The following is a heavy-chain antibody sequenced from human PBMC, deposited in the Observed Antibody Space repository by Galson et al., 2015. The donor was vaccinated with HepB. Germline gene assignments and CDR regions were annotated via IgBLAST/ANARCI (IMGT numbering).Heavy chain of an antibody. CDR3: AKDYDSSGYYSEYFQH. CDR2: ISGRGGST. CDR1: GFTFSSYA. V-gene: IGHV3-23*01. J-gene: IGHJ1*01. D-gene: IGHD3-22*01. Sequence: SLRLSCAASGFTFSSYAMSWVRQAPGKGLEWVSAISGRGGSTYYADSVKGRFTISRDNSKNTLYLQMNSLRAEDTAVYYCAKDYDSSGYYSEYFQHWGQGTLVTVSS.